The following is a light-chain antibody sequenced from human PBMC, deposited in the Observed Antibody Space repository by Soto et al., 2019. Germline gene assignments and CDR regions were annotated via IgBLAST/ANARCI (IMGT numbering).Light chain of an antibody. CDR1: QSISSW. V-gene: IGKV1-5*03. CDR3: QQRSNWPPEIT. CDR2: KAS. J-gene: IGKJ5*01. Sequence: DIQMTRSPSTLSASVGDRVTITCRASQSISSWLAWYQQKPGKAPKLLIYKASSLESGVPSRFSGSGSGTEFTLTISSLEPEDFAVYYCQQRSNWPPEITFGQGTRLEIK.